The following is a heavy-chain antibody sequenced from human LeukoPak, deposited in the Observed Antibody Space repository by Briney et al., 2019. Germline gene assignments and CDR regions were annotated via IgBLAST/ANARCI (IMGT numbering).Heavy chain of an antibody. J-gene: IGHJ4*02. CDR3: ARGIPPYYDILTGYYTHDY. D-gene: IGHD3-9*01. CDR2: MNPNSGNT. CDR1: GGTFTSYD. V-gene: IGHV1-8*01. Sequence: ASVKVSCEASGGTFTSYDINWVRQATGQGLEWMGWMNPNSGNTGYAQKFQGRVTMTRNTSISTAYMELSSLRSEDTAVYYCARGIPPYYDILTGYYTHDYWGQGTLVTVSS.